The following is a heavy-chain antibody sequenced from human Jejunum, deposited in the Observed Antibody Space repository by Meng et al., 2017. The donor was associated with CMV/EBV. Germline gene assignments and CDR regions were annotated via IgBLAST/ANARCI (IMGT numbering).Heavy chain of an antibody. Sequence: GHVVASWGGLVQPGASMRLSCAVSGFNFRNYWMDWVRQEPGKGPLWVSRITDDGTTNYADFVQGRFTISRDNAKNTVYLQMNSLRAEDTGIYYCTGLDYWGQGTLVTVSS. CDR1: GFNFRNYW. CDR2: ITDDGTT. CDR3: TGLDY. V-gene: IGHV3-74*01. J-gene: IGHJ4*02.